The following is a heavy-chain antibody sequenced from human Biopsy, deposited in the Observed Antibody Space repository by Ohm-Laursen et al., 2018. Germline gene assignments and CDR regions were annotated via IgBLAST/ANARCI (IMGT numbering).Heavy chain of an antibody. CDR3: ARERQFRFLEGAFDC. D-gene: IGHD3-3*01. CDR2: ISSGGRA. Sequence: SETLSLTCTVSGGSISDDYWNWIRQPPGKGLQVIGYISSGGRAKYNPSLKSRLTISLDTSKNQLSLRLSSVTAADSAIYYCARERQFRFLEGAFDCWGQGILVTVSS. J-gene: IGHJ4*02. V-gene: IGHV4-59*01. CDR1: GGSISDDY.